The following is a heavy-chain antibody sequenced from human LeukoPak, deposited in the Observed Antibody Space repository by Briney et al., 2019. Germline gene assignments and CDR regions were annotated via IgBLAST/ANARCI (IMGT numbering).Heavy chain of an antibody. CDR2: ISSSSSYI. D-gene: IGHD3-22*01. CDR3: ARDYYDSSGYYY. V-gene: IGHV3-21*05. J-gene: IGHJ4*02. Sequence: PGGSLRLSCAASGFTFSSYSMNWVRRAPGKGLEWVSYISSSSSYIYYADSVKGRFTISRDNAKNSLYLQMNSLRAEDTAVYYYARDYYDSSGYYYWGQGTLVTVSS. CDR1: GFTFSSYS.